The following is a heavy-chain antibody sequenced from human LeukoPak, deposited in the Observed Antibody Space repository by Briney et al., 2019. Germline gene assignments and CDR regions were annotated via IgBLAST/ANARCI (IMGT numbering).Heavy chain of an antibody. CDR1: GYTFIGHY. CDR2: FSPKTGGS. J-gene: IGHJ4*02. V-gene: IGHV1-2*02. Sequence: ASVKVSCKTSGYTFIGHYMHWVRQAPGHGLEWMGWFSPKTGGSHFAQKFRGRVAMTTDTSISTAYLELSSLRSDDTAVYYCVRDSGGSYYYPSDYWGQGTLVTVSS. D-gene: IGHD1-26*01. CDR3: VRDSGGSYYYPSDY.